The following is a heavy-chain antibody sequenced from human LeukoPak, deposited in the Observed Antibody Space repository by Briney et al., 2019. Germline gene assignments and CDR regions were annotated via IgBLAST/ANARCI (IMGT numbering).Heavy chain of an antibody. V-gene: IGHV3-23*01. CDR3: AKAYGTNGYYQLPIDF. CDR2: ITGDGTTT. J-gene: IGHJ4*02. Sequence: GGSLRLSCVASGFTFSSNAMTWVRQAPGKGLECVSAITGDGTTTYYADSVKGRFTVSRDNYRNTLYLQLNNLRAEDTAVYYCAKAYGTNGYYQLPIDFWGQGTLVTASS. D-gene: IGHD3-22*01. CDR1: GFTFSSNA.